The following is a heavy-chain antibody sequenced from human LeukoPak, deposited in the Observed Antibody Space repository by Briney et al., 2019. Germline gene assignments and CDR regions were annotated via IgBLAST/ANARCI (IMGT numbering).Heavy chain of an antibody. CDR1: GFTVSSNY. CDR3: AKLLWSAKTFDY. CDR2: ISDNGGTT. Sequence: NPGGSLRLSCAASGFTVSSNYMNWVRQAPGKGLEWVSTISDNGGTTHYADSVKGRFTISRDNSKNTLYLQMNSLRAEDTAVYYCAKLLWSAKTFDYWGQGTLVTVSS. J-gene: IGHJ4*02. D-gene: IGHD3-3*01. V-gene: IGHV3-23*01.